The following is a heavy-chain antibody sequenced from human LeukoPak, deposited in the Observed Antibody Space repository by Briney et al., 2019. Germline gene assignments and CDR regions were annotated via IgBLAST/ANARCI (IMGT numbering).Heavy chain of an antibody. D-gene: IGHD2/OR15-2a*01. CDR1: GNYW. Sequence: GVSLRLSCAASGNYWMHWVRQAPGKGLVWVSHVNSDGSWTSYADSVKGRFTFSKDNAKNTVYLQMNSLRAEDTAVYYCVSFYETYWGRGTLVTVSS. CDR3: VSFYETY. CDR2: VNSDGSWT. V-gene: IGHV3-74*01. J-gene: IGHJ4*02.